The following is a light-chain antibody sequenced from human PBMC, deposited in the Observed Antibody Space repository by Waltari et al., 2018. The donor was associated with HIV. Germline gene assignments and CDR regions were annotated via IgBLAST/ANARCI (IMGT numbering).Light chain of an antibody. Sequence: DIVMTQSPLSLSVTLGQTASISCRSSQSLVHSDGNTYLNWLHQRPGQPPRLLIYKISNQFPGVPDRFSGSGAGTFFTLKISRVDTDDVGIYYCMQATESYTFGQGTKLEIK. J-gene: IGKJ2*01. CDR2: KIS. V-gene: IGKV2-24*01. CDR1: QSLVHSDGNTY. CDR3: MQATESYT.